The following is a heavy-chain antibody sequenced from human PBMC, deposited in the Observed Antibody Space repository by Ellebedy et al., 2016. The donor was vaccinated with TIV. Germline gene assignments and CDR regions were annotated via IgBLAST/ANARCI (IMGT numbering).Heavy chain of an antibody. CDR3: ARLGGYSYGGDYYYYYYMDV. J-gene: IGHJ6*03. Sequence: ASVKVSCXVSGYTLTELSMHWVRQAPGKGLEWMGGFDPEDGETIYAQKFQGRVTMTEDTSTDTAYMELSSLRSDDTAVYYCARLGGYSYGGDYYYYYYMDVWGKGTTVTVSS. CDR1: GYTLTELS. CDR2: FDPEDGET. D-gene: IGHD5-18*01. V-gene: IGHV1-24*01.